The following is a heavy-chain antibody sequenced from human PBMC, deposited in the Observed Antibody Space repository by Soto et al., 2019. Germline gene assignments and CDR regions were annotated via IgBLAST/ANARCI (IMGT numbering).Heavy chain of an antibody. CDR2: IYYSGST. V-gene: IGHV4-30-4*01. D-gene: IGHD5-12*01. J-gene: IGHJ5*02. CDR1: GGSISSGDYY. CDR3: ARERPDGSRLDP. Sequence: PSETLSLTCTVSGGSISSGDYYWSWIRQPPGKGLEWIGYIYYSGSTYYNPSLKSRVTISVDTSKNQFSLNLSSVTAADTAVYYCARERPDGSRLDPWGQGTLVTVSP.